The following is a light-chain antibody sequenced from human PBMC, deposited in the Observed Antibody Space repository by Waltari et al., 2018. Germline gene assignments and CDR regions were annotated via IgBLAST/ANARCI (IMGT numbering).Light chain of an antibody. V-gene: IGLV3-25*03. J-gene: IGLJ2*01. CDR1: ALPTQN. Sequence: SYELTQPPSVSVSPGQTARITCYGAALPTQNDYGYQQNPGQAPVLVLYKDIERPSAIPERFSGSSSGTAVTLTISGVQAEDEADYYCQSADSSGTYVIFGGGTKLTVL. CDR3: QSADSSGTYVI. CDR2: KDI.